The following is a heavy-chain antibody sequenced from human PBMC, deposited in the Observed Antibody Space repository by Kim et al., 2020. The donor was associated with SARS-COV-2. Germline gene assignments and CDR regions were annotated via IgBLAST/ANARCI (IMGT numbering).Heavy chain of an antibody. CDR1: GGTFSSYA. D-gene: IGHD3-10*01. J-gene: IGHJ5*02. CDR3: AREQDDYASGTFVDP. V-gene: IGHV1-69*04. CDR2: IIPILGIA. Sequence: SVKVSCKASGGTFSSYAISWVRQAPGQGLEWMGRIIPILGIANYAQKFQGRVTITADKSTSTAYMELSSLRSEDTAVYYCAREQDDYASGTFVDPWGQGTLVTVSS.